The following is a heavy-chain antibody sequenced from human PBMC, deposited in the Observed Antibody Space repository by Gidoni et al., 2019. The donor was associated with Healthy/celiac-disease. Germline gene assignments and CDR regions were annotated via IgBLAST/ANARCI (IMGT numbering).Heavy chain of an antibody. J-gene: IGHJ4*02. CDR2: ISGSGGST. Sequence: EVQLLESGGGLVQPGGSLRLSCAASGFTVRSYAMSWVRQAPGKGLEWVSAISGSGGSTYYADSVKGRFTISRDNSKNTLYLQMNSLRAEDTAVYYCAKDGLLWFGELSFPDYWGQGTLVTVSS. CDR1: GFTVRSYA. D-gene: IGHD3-10*01. V-gene: IGHV3-23*01. CDR3: AKDGLLWFGELSFPDY.